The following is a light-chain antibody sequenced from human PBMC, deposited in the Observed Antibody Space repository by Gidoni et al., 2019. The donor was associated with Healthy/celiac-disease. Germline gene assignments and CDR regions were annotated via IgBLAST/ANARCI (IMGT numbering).Light chain of an antibody. J-gene: IGLJ3*02. CDR3: CSYAGSSTWV. V-gene: IGLV2-23*01. CDR1: SSDVGSYNF. Sequence: QTGLTHPAPLSWSPLQSITISCTGTSSDVGSYNFVSWYQQHPGKAPKLMIYEGSKRPSGVSNRFSGSKSGNTASLTISGLQAEDEADYYCCSYAGSSTWVFGGGTKLTVL. CDR2: EGS.